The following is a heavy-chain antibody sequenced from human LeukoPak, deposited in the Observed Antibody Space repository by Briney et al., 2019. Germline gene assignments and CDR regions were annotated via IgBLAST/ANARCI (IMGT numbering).Heavy chain of an antibody. CDR3: ARDRATGKPSYWYDP. CDR1: GYTFTDYY. J-gene: IGHJ5*02. CDR2: IKPSSGGT. V-gene: IGHV1-2*02. D-gene: IGHD1-14*01. Sequence: ASVKVSCKTSGYTFTDYYMHWVQQAPGQGPEWMGWIKPSSGGTNYAQKFQGRVTMTRDTSISTAYMELSRLRPDDTAVYYCARDRATGKPSYWYDPWGQGTLVTVSS.